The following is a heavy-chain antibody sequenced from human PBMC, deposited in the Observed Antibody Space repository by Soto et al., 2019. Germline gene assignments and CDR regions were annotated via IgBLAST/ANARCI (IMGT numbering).Heavy chain of an antibody. Sequence: GASVKVSCKAPGHTFTSYDINWVRQATGQGLGWMGWMNPNSGNTGYAQKFQGRVTMTRNTSISTAYMELSSLRSEDTAVYYCARGLNSVLRFLEWLPQKTDYYYMDVWGKGTTVTVSS. J-gene: IGHJ6*03. CDR3: ARGLNSVLRFLEWLPQKTDYYYMDV. CDR2: MNPNSGNT. D-gene: IGHD3-3*01. V-gene: IGHV1-8*01. CDR1: GHTFTSYD.